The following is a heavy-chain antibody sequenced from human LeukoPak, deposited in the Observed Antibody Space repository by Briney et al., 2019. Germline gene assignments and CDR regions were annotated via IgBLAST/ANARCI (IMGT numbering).Heavy chain of an antibody. V-gene: IGHV3-30*02. J-gene: IGHJ3*02. CDR1: GFTFSSYG. CDR3: AKDGEWELRDAFDI. D-gene: IGHD1-26*01. Sequence: GGSLRPSCAASGFTFSSYGMHWVRQAPGKGLEWVAFIRYDGSNKYYADSVKGRFTISRDNSKNTLYLQMNSLRAEDTAVYYCAKDGEWELRDAFDIWGQGTMVTVSS. CDR2: IRYDGSNK.